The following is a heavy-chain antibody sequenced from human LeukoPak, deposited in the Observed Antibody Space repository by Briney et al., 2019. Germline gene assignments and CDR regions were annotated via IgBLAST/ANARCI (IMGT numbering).Heavy chain of an antibody. CDR1: GFTVSSNY. V-gene: IGHV3-66*01. J-gene: IGHJ4*02. D-gene: IGHD1-26*01. Sequence: PGGSLRLSCAASGFTVSSNYMSWVRQAPGKGLEWVSVIYSGGSTYYADSVKGRFTISRDNSKNTLYLQMNGLRAEDTAVYYCAKDQGVGATRHYFDYWGQGTLVTVSS. CDR2: IYSGGST. CDR3: AKDQGVGATRHYFDY.